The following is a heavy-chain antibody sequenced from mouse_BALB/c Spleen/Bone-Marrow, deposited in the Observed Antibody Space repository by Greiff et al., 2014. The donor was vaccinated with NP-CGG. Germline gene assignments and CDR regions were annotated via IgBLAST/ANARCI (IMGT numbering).Heavy chain of an antibody. Sequence: EVKLEESGGGLVQPGGSLRLSCATSGFTFTDYYMSWVRQPPGKALEWLGFIRNKANGYTTEYSASVKGRSTISRDNSQSILYLQMNTLRAEDSATYYCARDRTTATLYWYFDVWGAGTTVTVSS. V-gene: IGHV7-3*02. CDR1: GFTFTDYY. D-gene: IGHD1-2*01. J-gene: IGHJ1*01. CDR3: ARDRTTATLYWYFDV. CDR2: IRNKANGYTT.